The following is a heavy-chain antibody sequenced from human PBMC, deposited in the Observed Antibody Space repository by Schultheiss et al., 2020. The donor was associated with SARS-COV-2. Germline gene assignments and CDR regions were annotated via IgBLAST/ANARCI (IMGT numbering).Heavy chain of an antibody. J-gene: IGHJ6*02. CDR1: GFTSSNSD. V-gene: IGHV3-33*08. CDR2: ISHDGSSK. Sequence: GGSLRLSCAASGFTSSNSDMHWVRQAPGKGLEWVAVISHDGSSKFYADSVKGRFTISRDKSKNMVYLQMNSLKTEDTAVYYCTQLRGYYYGMDVWGQGTTVTVSS. CDR3: TQLRGYYYGMDV. D-gene: IGHD2-2*01.